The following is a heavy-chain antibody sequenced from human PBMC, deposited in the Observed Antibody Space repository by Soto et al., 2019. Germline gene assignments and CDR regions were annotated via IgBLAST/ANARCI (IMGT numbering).Heavy chain of an antibody. CDR2: ISAYDGKT. CDR3: ARDPHEFWTSYWFDP. D-gene: IGHD3-3*01. CDR1: GYSFTSYG. J-gene: IGHJ5*02. Sequence: ASVNVSCTASGYSFTSYGIAWVRQAPGQGLELMGWISAYDGKTTYAEKFQGRVTLTTDTSTSTAYMELRSLRSDDTAIYYCARDPHEFWTSYWFDPWGQGTPVTVSS. V-gene: IGHV1-18*01.